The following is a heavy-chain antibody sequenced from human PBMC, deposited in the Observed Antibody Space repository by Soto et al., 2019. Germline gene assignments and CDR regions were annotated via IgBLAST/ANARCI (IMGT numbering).Heavy chain of an antibody. D-gene: IGHD6-6*01. CDR1: GGSFSGYY. Sequence: PSETLSLTCAVYGGSFSGYYWSWIRQPPGKGLEWIGEINHSGSTNYNPSLKSRVTISVDTSKNQFSLKLSSVTAADTAVYYCARGRGIAARLKQWLPPLDYWGQGTLVTVSS. V-gene: IGHV4-34*01. CDR2: INHSGST. J-gene: IGHJ4*02. CDR3: ARGRGIAARLKQWLPPLDY.